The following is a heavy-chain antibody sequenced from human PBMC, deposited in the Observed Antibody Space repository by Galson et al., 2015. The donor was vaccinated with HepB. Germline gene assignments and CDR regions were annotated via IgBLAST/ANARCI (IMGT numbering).Heavy chain of an antibody. V-gene: IGHV4-4*01. CDR3: SWFLDY. D-gene: IGHD3-10*01. CDR1: GGSINRNIW. Sequence: LSLTCSVSGGSINRNIWWSWVRQPPGKGLEWIGEIYYSGTTHYNPSLKSRATISLDKSKNQISLSLTSVTAADSAVYFCSWFLDYWGQGILVTVSP. CDR2: IYYSGTT. J-gene: IGHJ4*02.